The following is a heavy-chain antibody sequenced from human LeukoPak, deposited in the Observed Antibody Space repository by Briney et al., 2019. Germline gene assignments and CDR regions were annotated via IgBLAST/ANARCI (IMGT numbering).Heavy chain of an antibody. Sequence: SSETLSLTCAVYGGSFSGYYWSWIRQPPGKGLEWIGEINHSGSTNYNPSLKSRVTISVDTPKNQFSLKLSSVTAADTAVYYCARVAAAGRVLDYWGQGTLVTVSS. CDR2: INHSGST. V-gene: IGHV4-34*01. J-gene: IGHJ4*02. CDR1: GGSFSGYY. D-gene: IGHD6-13*01. CDR3: ARVAAAGRVLDY.